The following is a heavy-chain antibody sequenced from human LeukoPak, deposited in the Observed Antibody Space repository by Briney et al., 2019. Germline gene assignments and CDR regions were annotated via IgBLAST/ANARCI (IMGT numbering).Heavy chain of an antibody. CDR3: ARGRYTSILWNWFDP. CDR1: GYTFTSYD. V-gene: IGHV1-8*01. J-gene: IGHJ5*02. Sequence: ASVKVSCKASGYTFTSYDINWVRQATGQGLEWMGWMNPNSGNTGYAQKFQGRVTMTRNTSISTAYMELSSLRSEDTAVYYCARGRYTSILWNWFDPWGQGTLVIVSS. D-gene: IGHD2-21*01. CDR2: MNPNSGNT.